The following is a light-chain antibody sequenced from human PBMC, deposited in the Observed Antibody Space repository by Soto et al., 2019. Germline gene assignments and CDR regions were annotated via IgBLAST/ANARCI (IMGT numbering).Light chain of an antibody. CDR3: QQRSSWLFT. CDR1: QSVSSY. Sequence: EIVLTQSPATLSLSPGERATLSCRASQSVSSYLAWYQQKPGQAPRLLIYDASNRATGIPARFSGSGSGTDFTLTISSLEPEDFAVYYCQQRSSWLFTFGQGTRLEMK. CDR2: DAS. J-gene: IGKJ5*01. V-gene: IGKV3-11*01.